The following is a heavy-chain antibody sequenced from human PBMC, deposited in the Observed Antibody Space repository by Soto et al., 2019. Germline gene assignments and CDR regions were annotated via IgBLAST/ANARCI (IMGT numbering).Heavy chain of an antibody. CDR2: ISYDGSTK. D-gene: IGHD3-3*01. Sequence: GGSLRLSCAASGFTFSSYGMHWVRQAPGKGLEWVAVISYDGSTKYYADSVKGRFTISRDNSKNTLYLQMNSLRAEDTAVYYCARDSVTIFGVVTMGGMDVWGQGTTVTVSS. V-gene: IGHV3-30*03. J-gene: IGHJ6*02. CDR1: GFTFSSYG. CDR3: ARDSVTIFGVVTMGGMDV.